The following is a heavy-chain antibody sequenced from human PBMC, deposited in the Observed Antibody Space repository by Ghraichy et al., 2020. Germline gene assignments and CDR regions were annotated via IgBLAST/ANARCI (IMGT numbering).Heavy chain of an antibody. CDR2: MNPNSGNT. Sequence: ASVKVSCKASGYTFTSYDINWVRQATGQGLEWMGWMNPNSGNTGYAQKFQGRVTMTRNTSISTAYMELSSLRSEDTAVYYCARALSLSGAFDIWGQGTMVTVSS. J-gene: IGHJ3*02. D-gene: IGHD2-8*01. CDR1: GYTFTSYD. V-gene: IGHV1-8*01. CDR3: ARALSLSGAFDI.